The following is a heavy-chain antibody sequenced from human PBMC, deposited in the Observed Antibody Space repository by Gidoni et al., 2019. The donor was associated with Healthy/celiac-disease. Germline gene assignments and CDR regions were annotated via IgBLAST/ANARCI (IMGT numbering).Heavy chain of an antibody. CDR3: ARRGPFYDILTGPHYYYGMDV. D-gene: IGHD3-9*01. V-gene: IGHV3-64*01. CDR2: ISSNGGST. CDR1: GSTFSSYA. J-gene: IGHJ6*02. Sequence: EAQLVVSGGGLLQPVVSLRLACAASGSTFSSYAMHWVRQAPGKGLEYVSAISSNGGSTYYANSVKGRFTISRDNSKNTLYLQMGSLRAEDMAVYDCARRGPFYDILTGPHYYYGMDVWGQGTTVTVSS.